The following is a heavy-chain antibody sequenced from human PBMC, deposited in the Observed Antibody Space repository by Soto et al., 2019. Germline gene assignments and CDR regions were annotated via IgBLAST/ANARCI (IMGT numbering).Heavy chain of an antibody. D-gene: IGHD2-21*02. CDR1: GYTFTSYG. Sequence: AAVKFSCKASGYTFTSYGISWVRQDPGQGLEWMGWISAYNGNTNYAQKLQGRVTMTTDTSTSTAYMELRSLRSDDTAVYYCARDEKHIVVVTPHDAFDIWGQGTMVTVSS. J-gene: IGHJ3*02. V-gene: IGHV1-18*01. CDR2: ISAYNGNT. CDR3: ARDEKHIVVVTPHDAFDI.